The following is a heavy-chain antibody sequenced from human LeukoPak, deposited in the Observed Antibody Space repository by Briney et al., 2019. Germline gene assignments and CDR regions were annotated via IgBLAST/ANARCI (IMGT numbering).Heavy chain of an antibody. V-gene: IGHV4-31*09. CDR2: VYYSGST. J-gene: IGHJ4*02. Sequence: SETLSLTCTVSGGSINSGGYYWSWIRQHPGKGLEWIGYVYYSGSTNYNPSLKSRVTISVDKSKNQFSLKLSSVTAADTAVYYWARGRRREQYFDNGGQETLVTVSS. CDR1: GGSINSGGYY. CDR3: ARGRRREQYFDN. D-gene: IGHD1/OR15-1a*01.